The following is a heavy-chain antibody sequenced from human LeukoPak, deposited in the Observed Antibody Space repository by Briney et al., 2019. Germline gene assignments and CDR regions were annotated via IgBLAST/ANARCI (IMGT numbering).Heavy chain of an antibody. V-gene: IGHV4-4*07. CDR1: GGSICLWQ. D-gene: IGHD3-3*01. CDR2: FYTSGGP. CDR3: ARAGGITIFGVEFDI. J-gene: IGHJ3*02. Sequence: SETLSLTCTVSGGSICLWQWNWIRQPAGKGREWIGRFYTSGGPNYNPSLKSRVTISVDTSKNQFSLKLSSVTAADTAVYYCARAGGITIFGVEFDIWGQGTMVTVSS.